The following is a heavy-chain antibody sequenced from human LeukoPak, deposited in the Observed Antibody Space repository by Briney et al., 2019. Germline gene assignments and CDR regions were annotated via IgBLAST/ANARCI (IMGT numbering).Heavy chain of an antibody. CDR1: GGTFSSYA. D-gene: IGHD5-24*01. CDR3: ARDGSGRWLQCGVQLDY. V-gene: IGHV1-69*13. J-gene: IGHJ4*02. Sequence: SVKVSCKASGGTFSSYAISWVRQAPGQGLEWMGGIIPTFGTPNYAQKLQGRVPITADESTSTAYMELSSLRSEDTAVYYCARDGSGRWLQCGVQLDYWGQGTLVTVSS. CDR2: IIPTFGTP.